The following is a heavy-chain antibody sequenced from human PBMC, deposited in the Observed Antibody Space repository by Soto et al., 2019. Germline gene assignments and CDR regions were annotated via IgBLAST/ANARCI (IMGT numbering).Heavy chain of an antibody. Sequence: TSETLSLTCTVSGGSISSGGYYWSWIRQHPWKGLEWIGYIYYSGSTYYNPSLKSRVTISVDTSKNQFSLKLSSVTAADTAVYYCARGVTMVRGVIHTPYFDYWGQGTLVTVSS. CDR3: ARGVTMVRGVIHTPYFDY. D-gene: IGHD3-10*01. CDR2: IYYSGST. J-gene: IGHJ4*02. CDR1: GGSISSGGYY. V-gene: IGHV4-31*03.